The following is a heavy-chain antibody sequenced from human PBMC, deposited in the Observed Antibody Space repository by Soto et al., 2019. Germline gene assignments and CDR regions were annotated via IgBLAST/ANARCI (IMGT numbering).Heavy chain of an antibody. CDR1: GGSVSSDGYF. CDR3: ARDRWGYSLDY. J-gene: IGHJ4*02. Sequence: QVQLQESGPGLVKPSQTLSLTCSVSGGSVSSDGYFWHWIRQHPGKDLEWIGYISYSGSSFYNPSLESRVTMSVDTSKNQFSLKLSSVTAADTAVYYCARDRWGYSLDYWGQGTLVTVSS. CDR2: ISYSGSS. D-gene: IGHD5-18*01. V-gene: IGHV4-31*03.